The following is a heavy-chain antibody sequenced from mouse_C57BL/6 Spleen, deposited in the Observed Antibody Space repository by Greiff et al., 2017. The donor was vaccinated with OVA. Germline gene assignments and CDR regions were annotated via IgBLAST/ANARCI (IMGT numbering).Heavy chain of an antibody. J-gene: IGHJ2*01. D-gene: IGHD1-1*01. V-gene: IGHV1-69*01. Sequence: QVQLQQPGAELVMPGASVKLSCKASGYTFTSYWMHWVKQRPGQGLECIGEIDPSDSYTNYNQKFKGKSTLTVDKSSSTAYMQLSSLTSEDSAVYYCARRLYYYGFDYWGQGTTLTVSS. CDR3: ARRLYYYGFDY. CDR1: GYTFTSYW. CDR2: IDPSDSYT.